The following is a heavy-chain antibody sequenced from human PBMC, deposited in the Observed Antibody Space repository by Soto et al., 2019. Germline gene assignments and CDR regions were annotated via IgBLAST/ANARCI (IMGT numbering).Heavy chain of an antibody. V-gene: IGHV4-59*01. CDR3: ARDKVSQLARFFDY. CDR2: IYYSGST. CDR1: GGSIFNYY. Sequence: PSETLSLTCIVSGGSIFNYYWSWIRQPPGKGLEWIGYIYYSGSTNYNPSLKSRVTISVDTSKNQFSLKLSSVTAADTAVYYCARDKVSQLARFFDYWGQGTLVTVSS. J-gene: IGHJ4*02. D-gene: IGHD6-13*01.